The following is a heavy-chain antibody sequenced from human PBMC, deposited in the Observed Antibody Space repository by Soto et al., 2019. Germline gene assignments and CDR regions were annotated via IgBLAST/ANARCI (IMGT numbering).Heavy chain of an antibody. D-gene: IGHD7-27*01. Sequence: EVQLLESGGGLEQPGGSLRLSFAASGFTFSSYPMTWVRQAPGKGLAGVSGISTGGGSTYYADSVKGRFTVSRDNSKNALSLQMNSLRAEDTAVYYCSPGDWYFDYWGQGTLVTVSS. CDR2: ISTGGGST. J-gene: IGHJ4*02. V-gene: IGHV3-23*01. CDR1: GFTFSSYP. CDR3: SPGDWYFDY.